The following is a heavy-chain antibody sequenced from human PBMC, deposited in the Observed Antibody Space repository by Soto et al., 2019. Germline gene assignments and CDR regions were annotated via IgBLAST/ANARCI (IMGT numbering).Heavy chain of an antibody. D-gene: IGHD2-8*02. CDR2: IYPGDSDT. Sequence: GASLKISCEGSGHSSTSYWIGWVRQMTGKGLEWMGVIYPGDSDTRYSPSFRGRVTISADKTSSTAFLQWSNLKASDTAMYYCARHTCTGGCPDLDFYYGMDVWGQGTTVTVSS. V-gene: IGHV5-51*01. CDR1: GHSSTSYW. J-gene: IGHJ6*02. CDR3: ARHTCTGGCPDLDFYYGMDV.